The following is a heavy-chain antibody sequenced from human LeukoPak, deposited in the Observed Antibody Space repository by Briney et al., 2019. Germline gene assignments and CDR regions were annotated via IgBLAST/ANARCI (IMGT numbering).Heavy chain of an antibody. CDR2: ISSSGSTI. Sequence: GRCLRLSCAPSGLTLSSYSINWVRQPAGEGLEWVSFISSSGSTIYYEYSVKGRFTISRDNAKNSLYLQMSSLRAEDTAVYYCARNVYRTFDSWDQGTLVTVSS. J-gene: IGHJ4*02. D-gene: IGHD1-14*01. CDR1: GLTLSSYS. CDR3: ARNVYRTFDS. V-gene: IGHV3-48*01.